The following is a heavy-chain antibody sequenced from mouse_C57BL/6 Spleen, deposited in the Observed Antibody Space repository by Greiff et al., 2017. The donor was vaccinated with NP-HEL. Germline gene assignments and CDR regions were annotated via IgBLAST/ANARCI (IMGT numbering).Heavy chain of an antibody. CDR3: ARGRITTVVALGDWYFDV. CDR2: IDPNSGGT. Sequence: QVQLKESGAELVKPGASVKLSCKASGYTFTSYWMHWVKQRPGRGLEWIGRIDPNSGGTKYNEKFKSKATLTVDKPSSTAYMQLSSLTSEDSAVYYCARGRITTVVALGDWYFDVWGTGTTVTVSS. J-gene: IGHJ1*03. D-gene: IGHD1-1*01. V-gene: IGHV1-72*01. CDR1: GYTFTSYW.